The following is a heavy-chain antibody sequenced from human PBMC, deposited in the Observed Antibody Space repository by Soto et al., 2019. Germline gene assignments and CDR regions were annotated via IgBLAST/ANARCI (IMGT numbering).Heavy chain of an antibody. V-gene: IGHV4-30-4*01. CDR3: ASRGTTNYCSGGSCYARGFEY. CDR2: IYYSGST. J-gene: IGHJ4*02. CDR1: GGSISSGDYY. D-gene: IGHD2-15*01. Sequence: SETLSLTCTVSGGSISSGDYYWSWIRQPPGKGLEWIGYIYYSGSTYYNPSLKSRVTISVDTSKNQFSLKLNSVTAADTAVYYCASRGTTNYCSGGSCYARGFEYWGQGTLVTVSS.